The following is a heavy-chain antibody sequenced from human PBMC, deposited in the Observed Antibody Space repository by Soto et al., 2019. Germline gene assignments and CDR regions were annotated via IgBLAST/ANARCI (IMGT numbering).Heavy chain of an antibody. Sequence: PSETLSRTWAVDGGSCSGYYWCWIRQPPGKGMEWIGEINHSGTTNYNPSLKSRVTISVDTSKNQFSLKLSSVTVADTAVYYRARGRSYSDSSGCKHWGQGPLVTFSS. CDR1: GGSCSGYY. CDR2: INHSGTT. V-gene: IGHV4-34*01. CDR3: ARGRSYSDSSGCKH. D-gene: IGHD3-22*01. J-gene: IGHJ1*01.